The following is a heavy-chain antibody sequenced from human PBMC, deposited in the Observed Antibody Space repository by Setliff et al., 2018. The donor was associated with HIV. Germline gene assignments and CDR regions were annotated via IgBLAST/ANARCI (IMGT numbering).Heavy chain of an antibody. CDR1: GFTFRTFA. CDR2: VSYDGSRT. CDR3: ARDPPSWRWLFDY. J-gene: IGHJ4*02. V-gene: IGHV3-30*04. D-gene: IGHD5-12*01. Sequence: GGSLRLSCVASGFTFRTFAMHWVRQAPGKGLEWVSVVSYDGSRTLYADSVKGRFTVSRDNSKNTLYLQMNSLRAEDTAVYYCARDPPSWRWLFDYWGQGALVTVSS.